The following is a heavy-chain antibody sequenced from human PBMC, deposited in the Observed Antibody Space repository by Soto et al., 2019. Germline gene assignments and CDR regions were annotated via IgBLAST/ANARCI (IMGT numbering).Heavy chain of an antibody. J-gene: IGHJ4*02. V-gene: IGHV4-31*03. CDR1: GGSISSGGYY. Sequence: SETLSLTCTVSGGSISSGGYYWSWIRQHPGKGLEWIGYIYYSGSTYYNPSLKSRVTISVDTSKNQFSLKLSSVTAADTAVYYCAAYSSGWDVRFDYWGQGTLVTVSS. CDR3: AAYSSGWDVRFDY. CDR2: IYYSGST. D-gene: IGHD6-19*01.